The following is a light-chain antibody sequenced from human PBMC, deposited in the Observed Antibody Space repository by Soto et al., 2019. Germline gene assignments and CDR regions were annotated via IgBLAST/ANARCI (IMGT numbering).Light chain of an antibody. Sequence: QPVLTQPPSASGSPGQSVTISCTGTSSDVGRYNYVSWFQQHPGKAPKLMIHEVSKRPSGVPDRFSGSKSGNTASLTVSGLQAEDEADYYCSSYAGSISVFGGGTKVTVL. J-gene: IGLJ2*01. CDR2: EVS. CDR1: SSDVGRYNY. CDR3: SSYAGSISV. V-gene: IGLV2-8*01.